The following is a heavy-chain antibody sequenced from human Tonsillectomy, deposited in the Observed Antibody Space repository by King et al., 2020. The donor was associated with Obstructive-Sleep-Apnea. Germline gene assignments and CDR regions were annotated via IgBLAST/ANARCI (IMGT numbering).Heavy chain of an antibody. D-gene: IGHD5-18*01. CDR3: AHRLELWSVFDY. Sequence: TLKESGPTLVKPTQTLTLTCTFSGFSLSTSGVGVGWIRQPPGKALEWLALIYWNAVTRYSPSLKSRLTITKYTSKKQVGLTMTNMDPVDTATYYCAHRLELWSVFDYWGQGTLVTVSS. CDR1: GFSLSTSGVG. J-gene: IGHJ4*02. CDR2: IYWNAVT. V-gene: IGHV2-5*01.